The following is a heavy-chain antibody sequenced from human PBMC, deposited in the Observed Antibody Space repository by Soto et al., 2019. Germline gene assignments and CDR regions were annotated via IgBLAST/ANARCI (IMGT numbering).Heavy chain of an antibody. V-gene: IGHV3-53*01. J-gene: IGHJ4*02. CDR1: GFTVSSNY. D-gene: IGHD3-22*01. Sequence: GGSLRLSCAASGFTVSSNYMSWVRQAPGKGLEWVSVIYSGGSTYYADSVKGRFTISRDNSKNTLYLQMNSLRAEDTAVYYCARGGFNYYDSSGYYYDYWGQGTLVTVS. CDR3: ARGGFNYYDSSGYYYDY. CDR2: IYSGGST.